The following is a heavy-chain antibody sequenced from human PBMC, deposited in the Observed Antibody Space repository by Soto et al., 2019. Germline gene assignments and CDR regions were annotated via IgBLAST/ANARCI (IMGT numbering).Heavy chain of an antibody. CDR2: ISGSGGRT. J-gene: IGHJ6*02. CDR3: AKDSGSGSFFYYYGMDV. Sequence: GGSLRLSCAASGFTFSSYAMSWVRQAPGKGLEWVSTISGSGGRTYYADSVKGRFSISRDSSKNTLYLQMNSLRAEDTAVYYCAKDSGSGSFFYYYGMDVWGQGTTVTVSS. V-gene: IGHV3-23*01. D-gene: IGHD3-10*01. CDR1: GFTFSSYA.